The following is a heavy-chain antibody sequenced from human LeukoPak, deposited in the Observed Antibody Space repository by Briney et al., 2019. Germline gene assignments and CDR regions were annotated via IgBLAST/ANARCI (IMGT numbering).Heavy chain of an antibody. CDR3: ASRIAAAGTGRGYFDY. V-gene: IGHV4-59*01. J-gene: IGHJ4*02. CDR1: GGSISSYY. D-gene: IGHD6-13*01. CDR2: IYYSGST. Sequence: SETLSLTCTVSGGSISSYYWSWIRQPPGKRLKWIGYIYYSGSTNYNPSLKSRVTISVDTSKNQFSLKLSSVTAADTAVYYCASRIAAAGTGRGYFDYWGQGTLVTVSS.